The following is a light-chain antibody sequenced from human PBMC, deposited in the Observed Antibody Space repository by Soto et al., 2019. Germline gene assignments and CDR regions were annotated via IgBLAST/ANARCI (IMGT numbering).Light chain of an antibody. CDR1: QSVSNNY. J-gene: IGKJ1*01. CDR2: GAS. Sequence: EIVLTQSPGTLSLSPGERATLSCRASQSVSNNYLAWYQQKPGQAPRLLIYGASNRATGIPDRFSGSGSGTDFTLTISRLEPEDFAVYYCQQSEAFGQGTKVDIK. CDR3: QQSEA. V-gene: IGKV3-20*01.